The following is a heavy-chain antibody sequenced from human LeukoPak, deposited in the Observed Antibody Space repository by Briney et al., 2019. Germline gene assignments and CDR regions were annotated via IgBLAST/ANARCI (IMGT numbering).Heavy chain of an antibody. J-gene: IGHJ4*02. CDR3: SKGRGSTLTNIDF. CDR2: VSDSGVNT. D-gene: IGHD4-11*01. Sequence: GSLRLSFAASGFAFSSFAMTWVRQSPGKGLEWVSSVSDSGVNTYYAGSVRGRFTVSRDNFKNILYLQMNSLTVEDTAFYYCSKGRGSTLTNIDFWGQGALVTVSS. V-gene: IGHV3-23*01. CDR1: GFAFSSFA.